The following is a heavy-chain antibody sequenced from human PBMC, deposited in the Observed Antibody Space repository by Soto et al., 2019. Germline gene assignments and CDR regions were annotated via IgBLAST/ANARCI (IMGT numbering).Heavy chain of an antibody. Sequence: LRLSCAASGFTFDDYAMHWVRQAPGKGLEWVSGISWNSGSIGYADSVKGRFTISRDNAKNSLYLQMNSLRAEDTALYYCASYDFWSGYAFDIWGQGTMVTVSS. CDR2: ISWNSGSI. V-gene: IGHV3-9*01. CDR3: ASYDFWSGYAFDI. J-gene: IGHJ3*02. D-gene: IGHD3-3*01. CDR1: GFTFDDYA.